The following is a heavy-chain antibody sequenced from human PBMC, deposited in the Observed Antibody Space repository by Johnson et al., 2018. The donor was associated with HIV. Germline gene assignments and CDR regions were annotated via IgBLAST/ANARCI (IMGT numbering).Heavy chain of an antibody. J-gene: IGHJ3*02. CDR3: AREISGTDHAFDI. Sequence: QVQLVESGGVVVQPGGSLRLSCAASGFTFSSYAMHWVRQAPGKGLEWVAVISNDGSNNYSAAFVKGLFTISWNNSKNTLYLRMNSWRAEDTVVYYCAREISGTDHAFDIWGQGTMVTVSS. D-gene: IGHD1-1*01. V-gene: IGHV3-30-3*01. CDR2: ISNDGSNN. CDR1: GFTFSSYA.